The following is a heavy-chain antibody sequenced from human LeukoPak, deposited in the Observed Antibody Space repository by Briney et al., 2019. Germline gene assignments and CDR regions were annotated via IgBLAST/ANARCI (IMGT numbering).Heavy chain of an antibody. Sequence: PGGSLRLSCAASGFTFSSYAMSWVRQAPGKGLEWVSAISGSGGSTYYADSVKGRFTISRDNSKNTLYLQMNSLRAEDTAVYYCAKDTPDIVVVVAATLQGYFDYWGQGTLVTVSS. V-gene: IGHV3-23*01. J-gene: IGHJ4*02. D-gene: IGHD2-15*01. CDR2: ISGSGGST. CDR1: GFTFSSYA. CDR3: AKDTPDIVVVVAATLQGYFDY.